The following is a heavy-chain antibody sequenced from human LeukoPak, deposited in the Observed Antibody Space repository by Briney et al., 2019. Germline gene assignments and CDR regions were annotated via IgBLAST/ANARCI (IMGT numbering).Heavy chain of an antibody. V-gene: IGHV3-23*01. CDR3: AKDRRSVYYDSSGYLYFDY. CDR2: ISGSGGST. CDR1: GFTFSSYA. Sequence: GGSLRLSCAAFGFTFSSYAMGWVRQAPGKGLEWVSAISGSGGSTYYADSVKGRFTISRDNSKNTLYLQMNSLRAEDTAVYYCAKDRRSVYYDSSGYLYFDYWGQGTLVTVSS. J-gene: IGHJ4*02. D-gene: IGHD3-22*01.